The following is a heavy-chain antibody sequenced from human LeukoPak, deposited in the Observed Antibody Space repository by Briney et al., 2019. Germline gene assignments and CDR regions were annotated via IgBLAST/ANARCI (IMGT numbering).Heavy chain of an antibody. Sequence: PGGSLRLSCAASGFTFSNYWMSWVRQAPGKGLEWVAHINQDGSEKYYVDSVKGRFTISRDNAKNSLYLQMNSLRAGDTGVYYCARDGGGDIVVAFAFDIWGQGTMVTVSS. V-gene: IGHV3-7*05. CDR3: ARDGGGDIVVAFAFDI. CDR1: GFTFSNYW. J-gene: IGHJ3*02. CDR2: INQDGSEK. D-gene: IGHD2-15*01.